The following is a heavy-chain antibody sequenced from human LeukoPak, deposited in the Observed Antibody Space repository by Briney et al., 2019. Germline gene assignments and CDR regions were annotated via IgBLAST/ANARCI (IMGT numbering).Heavy chain of an antibody. V-gene: IGHV1-2*02. Sequence: ASVTVSFKSSGYTFTVYYMHWVRQAPGQGLEWMGWINPNSGGTNYAQKFQGRVTMTRDTSISTAYMELSRLRSDDTAVYYCARGEGIDGYNRWGQGTLVTVAS. CDR1: GYTFTVYY. CDR3: ARGEGIDGYNR. J-gene: IGHJ4*02. CDR2: INPNSGGT. D-gene: IGHD5-24*01.